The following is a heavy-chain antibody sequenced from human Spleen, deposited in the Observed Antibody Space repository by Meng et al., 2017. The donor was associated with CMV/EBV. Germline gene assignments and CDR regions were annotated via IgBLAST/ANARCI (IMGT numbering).Heavy chain of an antibody. Sequence: ASVKVSCKASGYTFTGYYMHWVRQAPGQGLEWMGWINPYTGGTNYAQKFQGRVTMTRDTSISTAYMELSRLRSDDTAVYYCARVILRGAFPPSFAYWGQGTLVTVSS. D-gene: IGHD3-9*01. V-gene: IGHV1-2*02. CDR3: ARVILRGAFPPSFAY. J-gene: IGHJ4*02. CDR1: GYTFTGYY. CDR2: INPYTGGT.